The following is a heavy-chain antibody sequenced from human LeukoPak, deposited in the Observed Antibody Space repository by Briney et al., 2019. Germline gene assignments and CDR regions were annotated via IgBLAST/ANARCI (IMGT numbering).Heavy chain of an antibody. D-gene: IGHD2-15*01. CDR3: AKDFGYCSGGSCPNWFDP. V-gene: IGHV3-23*01. Sequence: TGGSLRLSCAASGFTFSSYAMSWVRQAPGKGLEWVSAISGSGGSTYYADSVKGRFTISRDNSKNTLYLQMNSLRAEDTAVYYCAKDFGYCSGGSCPNWFDPWGQGTLVTVSS. CDR2: ISGSGGST. CDR1: GFTFSSYA. J-gene: IGHJ5*02.